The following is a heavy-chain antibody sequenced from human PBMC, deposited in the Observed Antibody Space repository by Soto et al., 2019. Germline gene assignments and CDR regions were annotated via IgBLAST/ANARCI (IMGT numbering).Heavy chain of an antibody. J-gene: IGHJ4*02. V-gene: IGHV3-23*01. D-gene: IGHD2-21*02. CDR3: AKNRGLLYSPLDY. CDR1: GFTFSFFA. Sequence: EVQLLESGGGLVQPGGSLRLSCAASGFTFSFFAMNWVRQAPGKGLEWVSTISGSGGNTYYADSVKGRFTISRDNSKNTLYLQVNSLRAEDTAIYYCAKNRGLLYSPLDYLGQGTLVTVSS. CDR2: ISGSGGNT.